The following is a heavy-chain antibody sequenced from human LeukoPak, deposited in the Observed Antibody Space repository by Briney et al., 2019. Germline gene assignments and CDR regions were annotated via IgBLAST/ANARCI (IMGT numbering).Heavy chain of an antibody. CDR1: GYTFTNYG. Sequence: ASVKVSCKASGYTFTNYGINWVRQAPGQGLEWMGWISGYNGNTNYAQKLQGRVTMTTDTSTTTAYMGLRSLRSDDTAMYYCARGDYDGNPDYWGQGTLVTVSS. D-gene: IGHD4-23*01. V-gene: IGHV1-18*01. CDR2: ISGYNGNT. J-gene: IGHJ4*02. CDR3: ARGDYDGNPDY.